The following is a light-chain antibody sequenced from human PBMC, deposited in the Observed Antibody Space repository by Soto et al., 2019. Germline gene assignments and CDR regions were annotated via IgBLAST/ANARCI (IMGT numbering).Light chain of an antibody. CDR2: DVT. CDR3: SSYAGNYNLV. CDR1: SSDVGDYNY. V-gene: IGLV2-11*01. Sequence: QSALTQPRSVSGSPGQSVTISCTGTSSDVGDYNYVSWYQHHPGKAPKLMIYDVTKRPSGVPDRFSGSKSGNTASLTVSGLQAEDEADYFCSSYAGNYNLVFGGGTKRPS. J-gene: IGLJ2*01.